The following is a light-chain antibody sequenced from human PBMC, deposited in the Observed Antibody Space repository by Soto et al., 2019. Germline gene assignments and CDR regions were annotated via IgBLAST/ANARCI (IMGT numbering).Light chain of an antibody. J-gene: IGKJ3*01. V-gene: IGKV3-15*01. CDR1: QSVGSD. CDR2: GAS. CDR3: QQYNNWPFT. Sequence: EIVMTQSPATLSVSPGERATLSSRASQSVGSDLAWYQQKPGQDPRIVIYGASTRATGIPASFIGNGSGTEFTLTASSLQPEDFAVYYCQQYNNWPFTFGPGTKVDIK.